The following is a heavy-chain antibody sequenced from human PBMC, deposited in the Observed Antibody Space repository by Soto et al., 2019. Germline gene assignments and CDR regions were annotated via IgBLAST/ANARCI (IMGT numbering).Heavy chain of an antibody. Sequence: QVQLQESGPGLVKPAETLSLTCIVSGGSISTDNYYWAWIRQPPGKGLEWIGSIYYSGSTNYTPSLKSRVTMSVDTSMNQFSLKLTSVTAADTAVYYCARLYGSGRLGGVYWGQGTLVSVSS. D-gene: IGHD3-10*01. CDR1: GGSISTDNYY. J-gene: IGHJ4*02. CDR3: ARLYGSGRLGGVY. CDR2: IYYSGST. V-gene: IGHV4-39*01.